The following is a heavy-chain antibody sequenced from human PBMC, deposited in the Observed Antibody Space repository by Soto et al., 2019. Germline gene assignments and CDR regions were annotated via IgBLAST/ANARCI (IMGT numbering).Heavy chain of an antibody. CDR1: GDSISSRGSS. J-gene: IGHJ5*02. V-gene: IGHV4-30-2*01. Sequence: QLQESGLGLVQPSQTLSLTCAVSGDSISSRGSSWAWIRQPPGKGLEWIGYIYHSGRTFYNPSLRRSVTISVDRSKNQFSLKVNSVTAAGTAMYYCARAGATRTAEWPNGFDPWGQGTVVTVSS. CDR3: ARAGATRTAEWPNGFDP. D-gene: IGHD3-3*01. CDR2: IYHSGRT.